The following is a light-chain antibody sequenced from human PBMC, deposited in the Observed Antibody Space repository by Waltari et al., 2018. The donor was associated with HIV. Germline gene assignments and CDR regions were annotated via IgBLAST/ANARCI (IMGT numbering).Light chain of an antibody. CDR3: ASHAGSKDV. CDR1: SSDVGAYNY. V-gene: IGLV2-8*01. Sequence: QSALTQPPSASGSPGQSVTISCTGTSSDVGAYNYVSWFQQHPGKAPKLMIYDVTKRPSGVPMRFSGSKSGNTASRTISGLQAEDEADYYCASHAGSKDVFGGGTRLTVL. CDR2: DVT. J-gene: IGLJ2*01.